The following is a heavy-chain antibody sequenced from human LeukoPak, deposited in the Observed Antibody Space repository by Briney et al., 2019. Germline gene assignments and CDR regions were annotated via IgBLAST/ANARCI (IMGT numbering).Heavy chain of an antibody. Sequence: SETLSLTCAVYGGSFSGYYWSWIRQPPGKGLEWIGEINHSGSTNYNPSLKSRVTISVDTSKNQFSLKLSSVTAADTAVYYCAGDREMATRYYFDYWGQGTLVTVSS. V-gene: IGHV4-34*01. J-gene: IGHJ4*02. CDR1: GGSFSGYY. CDR3: AGDREMATRYYFDY. CDR2: INHSGST. D-gene: IGHD5-24*01.